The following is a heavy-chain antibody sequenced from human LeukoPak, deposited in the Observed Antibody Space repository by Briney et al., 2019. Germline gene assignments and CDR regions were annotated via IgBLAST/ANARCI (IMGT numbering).Heavy chain of an antibody. V-gene: IGHV3-23*01. CDR1: GFTFSTYV. J-gene: IGHJ4*02. Sequence: GGSLRLSCAASGFTFSTYVMSWVRQAPGKGLEWVSAISGSGGSTYYADSVKGRFTISRDSSKNTLYLQMNSLRAEDTAVYYCARGSGYFLDFDYWGQGTLVTVSS. CDR3: ARGSGYFLDFDY. D-gene: IGHD3-22*01. CDR2: ISGSGGST.